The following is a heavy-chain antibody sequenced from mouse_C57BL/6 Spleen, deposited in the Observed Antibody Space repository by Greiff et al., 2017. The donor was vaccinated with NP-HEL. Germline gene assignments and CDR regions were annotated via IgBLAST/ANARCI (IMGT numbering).Heavy chain of an antibody. CDR1: GYSITSGYY. D-gene: IGHD1-1*01. Sequence: EVKLQESGPGLVKPSQSLSLTCSVTGYSITSGYYWNWIRQSSGNKLEWVGYISYDGSNNYNPSLKNRITITRDTSTNHFFLKWNSVTTEDTATYYCARLLRDYAMGYRGHGTSVTVYS. CDR3: ARLLRDYAMGY. CDR2: ISYDGSN. J-gene: IGHJ4*01. V-gene: IGHV3-6*01.